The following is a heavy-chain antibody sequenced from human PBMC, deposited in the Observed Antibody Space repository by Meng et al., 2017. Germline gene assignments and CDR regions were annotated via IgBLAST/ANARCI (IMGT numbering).Heavy chain of an antibody. D-gene: IGHD6-19*01. J-gene: IGHJ4*02. Sequence: ASVKVSCKASGYTFTSYAMHWVRQAPGQRLEWMGWINAGNGNTKYSQKFQGRVTITRDTSASTAYMELSSLRSEDTAVYYCARVGGSGWYVYYFDYWGQETLVTVSS. V-gene: IGHV1-3*01. CDR2: INAGNGNT. CDR1: GYTFTSYA. CDR3: ARVGGSGWYVYYFDY.